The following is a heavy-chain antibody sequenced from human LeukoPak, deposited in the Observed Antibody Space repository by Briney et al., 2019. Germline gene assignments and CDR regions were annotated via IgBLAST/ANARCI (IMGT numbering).Heavy chain of an antibody. CDR2: IWYDGSNK. Sequence: GGSLRLSCAASGFTFSSYGMHWVRQAPGKGLEWVAVIWYDGSNKYYADSVKGRFTISRDNSKNTLYLQMNSLRAEDTAVYYCARDAKYSYYYDSSGPRAPDYWGQGTLVTVSS. CDR1: GFTFSSYG. CDR3: ARDAKYSYYYDSSGPRAPDY. D-gene: IGHD3-22*01. J-gene: IGHJ4*02. V-gene: IGHV3-33*01.